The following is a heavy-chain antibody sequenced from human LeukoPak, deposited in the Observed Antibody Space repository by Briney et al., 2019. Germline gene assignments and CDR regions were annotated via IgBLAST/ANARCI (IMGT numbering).Heavy chain of an antibody. J-gene: IGHJ4*02. Sequence: ASVKVSCKASGYTFTSYAMNWVGQAPGQGREWMGWINTNTGNPTYAQGFTGRFVFSLDTSVSTAYLQISSLKAEDTAVYYCARGGLWFGELDYYFDYWGQGTLVTVSS. V-gene: IGHV7-4-1*02. D-gene: IGHD3-10*01. CDR2: INTNTGNP. CDR3: ARGGLWFGELDYYFDY. CDR1: GYTFTSYA.